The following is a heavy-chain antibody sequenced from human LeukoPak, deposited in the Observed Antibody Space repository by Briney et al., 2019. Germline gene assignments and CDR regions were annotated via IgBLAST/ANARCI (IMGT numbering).Heavy chain of an antibody. CDR1: GFSLSSNY. D-gene: IGHD1-26*01. J-gene: IGHJ4*02. V-gene: IGHV3-53*01. CDR2: LYSGGST. CDR3: ARAPGHIVGATTHPPDY. Sequence: GGSLRLSCAASGFSLSSNYMNWVRQAPGKGMEWVSVLYSGGSTYYAGSVKGRFTISRDNSKNTLHLQMNSLRAEDTAVYYCARAPGHIVGATTHPPDYWGQGTLVTVSS.